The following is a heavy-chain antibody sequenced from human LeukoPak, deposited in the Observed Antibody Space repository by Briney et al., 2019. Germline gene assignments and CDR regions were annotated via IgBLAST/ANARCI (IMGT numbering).Heavy chain of an antibody. J-gene: IGHJ5*02. CDR3: AKGGGQWPYNWFDP. V-gene: IGHV3-23*01. CDR2: ISGSGGST. Sequence: GGSLRLSCAASGFTFSSYAMSWVCQAPGEGLEWVSAISGSGGSTYYADSVKGRFTISRDNSKNTLYLQMNSLRAEDTAVYYCAKGGGQWPYNWFDPWGQGTLVTVSS. CDR1: GFTFSSYA. D-gene: IGHD6-19*01.